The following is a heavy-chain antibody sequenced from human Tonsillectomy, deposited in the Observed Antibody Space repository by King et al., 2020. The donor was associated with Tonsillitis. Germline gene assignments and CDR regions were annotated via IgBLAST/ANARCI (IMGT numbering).Heavy chain of an antibody. J-gene: IGHJ4*02. V-gene: IGHV3-23*04. CDR2: ITGSGETI. D-gene: IGHD6-25*01. CDR1: GFTFNSFA. CDR3: AKAIAAAKISLES. Sequence: DVQLVESGGGLVQPGGSLRLSCAASGFTFNSFAMTWVRQAPGKGLEWVSTITGSGETIYYADSVKGRFTISRDNPKNTLFLQMNSLRAEDTAVYYCAKAIAAAKISLESWGQGTLVTVSS.